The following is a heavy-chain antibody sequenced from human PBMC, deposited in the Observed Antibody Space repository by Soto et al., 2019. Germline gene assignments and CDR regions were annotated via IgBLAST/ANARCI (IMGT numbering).Heavy chain of an antibody. CDR2: IIPIFGTA. V-gene: IGHV1-69*13. D-gene: IGHD4-17*01. CDR3: ASYGDYALYYYYGMDV. J-gene: IGHJ6*02. CDR1: GGTFSSYA. Sequence: GASVKVSCKASGGTFSSYAISWVRQAPGQGLEWMGGIIPIFGTANYAQKFQGRVTITAYESTSTAYMELSSLRSEDTAVYYCASYGDYALYYYYGMDVWGQGTTVTVSS.